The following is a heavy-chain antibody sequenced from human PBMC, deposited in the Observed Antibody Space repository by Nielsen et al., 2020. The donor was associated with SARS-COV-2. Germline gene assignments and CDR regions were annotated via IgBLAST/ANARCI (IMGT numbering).Heavy chain of an antibody. CDR2: INHSGST. CDR1: GGSFSGYY. D-gene: IGHD1-26*01. J-gene: IGHJ4*02. V-gene: IGHV4-34*01. Sequence: SETLSLTCAVYGGSFSGYYWTWIRQPPGKGLEWIGEINHSGSTNYNPSLKSRVTISLDTSKNQFSLKLSSVTAADTAVYYCARTYSGSYYFDYWGQGTLVTVSS. CDR3: ARTYSGSYYFDY.